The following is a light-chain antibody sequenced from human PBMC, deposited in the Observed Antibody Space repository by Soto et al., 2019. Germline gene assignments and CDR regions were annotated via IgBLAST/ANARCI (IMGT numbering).Light chain of an antibody. CDR1: NSDVGGYNY. CDR2: EVT. Sequence: QSALTQPASVSGSPGQSITLSCTGTNSDVGGYNYVSWYQHHPGKAPKLMIYEVTERPSGVSNRFSGSKSGNTASLTISGLQAEDEADYYCSSYTTRTIRVFGGGTKLTVL. J-gene: IGLJ3*02. V-gene: IGLV2-14*01. CDR3: SSYTTRTIRV.